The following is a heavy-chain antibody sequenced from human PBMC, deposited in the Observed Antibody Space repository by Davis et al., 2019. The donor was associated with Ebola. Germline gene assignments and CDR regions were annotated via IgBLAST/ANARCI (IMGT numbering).Heavy chain of an antibody. CDR1: GFTFSSYW. CDR3: ARGRGGLRYFDWLDVDWFDP. V-gene: IGHV3-74*01. Sequence: PGGSLRLSCAAFGFTFSSYWMHWVRQAPGKGLVWVSRINSDGSSTSYADSVKGRFTISRDNAKNTLYLQMNSLRAEDTAVYYCARGRGGLRYFDWLDVDWFDPWGQGTLVTVSS. CDR2: INSDGSST. D-gene: IGHD3-9*01. J-gene: IGHJ5*02.